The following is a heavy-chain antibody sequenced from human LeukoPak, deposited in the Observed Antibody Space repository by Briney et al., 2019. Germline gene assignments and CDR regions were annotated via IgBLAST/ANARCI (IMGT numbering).Heavy chain of an antibody. D-gene: IGHD3-10*01. CDR1: GGTFNNHA. CDR3: ARDLKSYSGDLDY. CDR2: IIPLFHTA. Sequence: SVKVSCKASGGTFNNHAISWVRQAPGQGLEWMGGIIPLFHTANYAQKFQGRVTITADESTSTAYMDLRSLKSDDTAVYYCARDLKSYSGDLDYWGQGTLVTVSS. V-gene: IGHV1-69*13. J-gene: IGHJ4*02.